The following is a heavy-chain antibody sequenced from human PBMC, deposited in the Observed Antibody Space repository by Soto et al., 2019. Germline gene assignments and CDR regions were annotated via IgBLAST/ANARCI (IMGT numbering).Heavy chain of an antibody. Sequence: QVQMEQSGAEVKKPGASVKVSCRASGYIFTNFDITWVRQAPGQGLEWVGWISPYNGNTNFAQKLQDRVTLTTDTSTSTAYMELSSLRSDDTAVYYCARGADGDYWGQGTLVTVSS. V-gene: IGHV1-18*01. CDR3: ARGADGDY. D-gene: IGHD6-25*01. J-gene: IGHJ4*02. CDR1: GYIFTNFD. CDR2: ISPYNGNT.